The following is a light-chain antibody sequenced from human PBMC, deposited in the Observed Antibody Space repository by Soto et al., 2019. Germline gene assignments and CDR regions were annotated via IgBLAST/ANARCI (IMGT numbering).Light chain of an antibody. CDR3: CSSSPESTYV. CDR1: SSDVGAYNS. Sequence: QSVLAQPASVSGSPGQSVTISCTGTSSDVGAYNSVSWYQQHPDKAPQLMIYKGTQRPSGVSNRFSGSTSGNAASLTISGLQAVDEADYFCCSSSPESTYVFGTGTKAPS. CDR2: KGT. V-gene: IGLV2-23*01. J-gene: IGLJ1*01.